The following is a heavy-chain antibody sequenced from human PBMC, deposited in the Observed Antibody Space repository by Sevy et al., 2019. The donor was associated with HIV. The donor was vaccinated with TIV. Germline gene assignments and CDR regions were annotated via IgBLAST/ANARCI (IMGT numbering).Heavy chain of an antibody. CDR1: GFTFGDYW. CDR3: ARCQPDNYYHDGAVYYGLLFDH. Sequence: GESLKISCAASGFTFGDYWLTWVRQVPGKGLEWVANIKQGGSETYYADSVKGRFSISRDNAKNSLYLQMNSLRAEDTAVYYCARCQPDNYYHDGAVYYGLLFDHWGLGALVTVSS. D-gene: IGHD3-9*01. V-gene: IGHV3-7*01. CDR2: IKQGGSET. J-gene: IGHJ4*02.